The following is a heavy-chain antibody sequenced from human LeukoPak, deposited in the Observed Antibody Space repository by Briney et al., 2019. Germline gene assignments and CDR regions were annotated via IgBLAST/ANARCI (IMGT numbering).Heavy chain of an antibody. CDR1: RYSFSDYF. Sequence: AAVTVSCKASRYSFSDYFVHWVRQAPGQGLAWMGWINPKSGGTKYAQKFQGRVTVTRDTSISTAYMELGKLRSDDTAVYYCGRGVRGGFHVEFWGQGTLATVSS. CDR2: INPKSGGT. CDR3: GRGVRGGFHVEF. J-gene: IGHJ4*02. V-gene: IGHV1-2*02. D-gene: IGHD3-10*01.